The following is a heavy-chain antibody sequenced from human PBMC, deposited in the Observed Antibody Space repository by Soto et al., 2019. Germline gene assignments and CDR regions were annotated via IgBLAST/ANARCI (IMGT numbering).Heavy chain of an antibody. V-gene: IGHV4-59*01. J-gene: IGHJ4*02. D-gene: IGHD2-15*01. CDR3: ARVAGWSTYDY. CDR2: IYYSGST. Sequence: SETLSLTCTVSGGSISSYYWSWIRQPPGKGLEWIGYIYYSGSTNYNPSLKSRVTISVDTSKNQFSLKLSPVTAADTAVYYCARVAGWSTYDYWGQGTLVTVSS. CDR1: GGSISSYY.